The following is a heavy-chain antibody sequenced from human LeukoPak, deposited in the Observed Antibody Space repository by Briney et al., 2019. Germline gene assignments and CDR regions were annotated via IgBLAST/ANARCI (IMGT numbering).Heavy chain of an antibody. J-gene: IGHJ3*02. V-gene: IGHV4-39*01. CDR2: IYYSGST. CDR3: ARLSSVDAFDI. CDR1: GGSISSSSYY. Sequence: SETLSLTCTVSGGSISSSSYYWGWIRQPPGKGLEWIGSIYYSGSTYYNPSLKSRVTISVDTSKNQFSLKLSSVTAADTAVYYCARLSSVDAFDIWGQGAMVTVSS. D-gene: IGHD4-11*01.